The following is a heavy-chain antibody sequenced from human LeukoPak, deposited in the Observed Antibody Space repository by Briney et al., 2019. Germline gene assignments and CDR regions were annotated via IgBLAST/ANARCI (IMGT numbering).Heavy chain of an antibody. CDR3: ARDSRYNSGWYAIDY. D-gene: IGHD6-19*01. CDR2: INPKSGDT. V-gene: IGHV1-2*06. J-gene: IGHJ4*02. Sequence: ASVKVSCEASGYTFTGYYIHWVRQAPGQGLEWMGRINPKSGDTRYAQKFQGRVTMTRDTSISTAYMELSILRSDDTAFYYCARDSRYNSGWYAIDYWGQGTLVTVSS. CDR1: GYTFTGYY.